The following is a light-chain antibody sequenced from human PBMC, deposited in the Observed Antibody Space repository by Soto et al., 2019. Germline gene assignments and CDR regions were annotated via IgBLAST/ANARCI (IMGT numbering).Light chain of an antibody. V-gene: IGKV1-12*01. CDR3: QQANCFPLP. Sequence: DIQMTQSPSSVSASVGDRVTITCRASQGISSWLGWYQQKPGKAPNLLIHTASNLQSGVPSRFSGSGSGTDFTPPISTLQPKDFETYFCQQANCFPLPLGGGPRVEIK. CDR1: QGISSW. CDR2: TAS. J-gene: IGKJ4*01.